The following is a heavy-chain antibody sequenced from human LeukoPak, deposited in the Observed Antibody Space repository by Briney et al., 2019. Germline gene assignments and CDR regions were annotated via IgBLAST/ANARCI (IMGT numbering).Heavy chain of an antibody. CDR2: ISYDGSNK. Sequence: GGSLRLSCAASGFTFSSYAMHWVRQAPGKGLEWVAVISYDGSNKYYADSVKGRFTISRDNSKNTLYLQMNSLRAEDTAVYYCARVSHITMVRGPIYYWGQGTLVTVSX. V-gene: IGHV3-30-3*01. D-gene: IGHD3-10*01. J-gene: IGHJ4*02. CDR3: ARVSHITMVRGPIYY. CDR1: GFTFSSYA.